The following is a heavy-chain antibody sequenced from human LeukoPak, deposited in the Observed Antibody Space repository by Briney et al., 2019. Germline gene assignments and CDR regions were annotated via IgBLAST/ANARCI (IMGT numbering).Heavy chain of an antibody. CDR3: AKGRVVAGSKSLTYHWLDP. Sequence: ASVKVSCEASGYTFTGYYIHWVRQAPGQELEWVGWINPNSGGAKYAQKFQDRVTMTRDTSISTAYMGLSRLRSDDTAVYYCAKGRVVAGSKSLTYHWLDPWGQGTLVTVSS. J-gene: IGHJ5*02. D-gene: IGHD6-19*01. V-gene: IGHV1-2*02. CDR2: INPNSGGA. CDR1: GYTFTGYY.